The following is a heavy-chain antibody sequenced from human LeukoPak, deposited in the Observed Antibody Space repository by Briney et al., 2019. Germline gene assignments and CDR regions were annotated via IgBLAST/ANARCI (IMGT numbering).Heavy chain of an antibody. D-gene: IGHD2-2*01. CDR3: ARRALRYCSSTSCPAQYYGVDV. CDR2: IKEDGSEK. CDR1: GFIFSSYW. J-gene: IGHJ6*04. V-gene: IGHV3-7*03. Sequence: GGSLRLSCAASGFIFSSYWMSWVRQAPGKGLEWVANIKEDGSEKYYVDTVKGRFTISRDNAKNSLYLQTNSLRAEDTAVYYCARRALRYCSSTSCPAQYYGVDVWGKGTTVTVSS.